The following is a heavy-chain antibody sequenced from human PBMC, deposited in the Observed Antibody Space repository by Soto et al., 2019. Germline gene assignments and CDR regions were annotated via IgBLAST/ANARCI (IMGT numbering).Heavy chain of an antibody. J-gene: IGHJ4*02. CDR1: AFTFSNFC. CDR2: ISSGGST. D-gene: IGHD5-12*01. CDR3: AKENSGYEK. Sequence: PGGSLRLSCAASAFTFSNFCMSWVRQAPGKGLEWVSAISSGGSTFYADSVKGRFTISRDNSKNTLYLQMNSLRAEDTAVYYCAKENSGYEKWGLGTLVTVSS. V-gene: IGHV3-23*01.